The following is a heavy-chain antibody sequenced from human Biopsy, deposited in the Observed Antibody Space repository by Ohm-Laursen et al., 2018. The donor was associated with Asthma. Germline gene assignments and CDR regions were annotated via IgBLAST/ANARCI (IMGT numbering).Heavy chain of an antibody. D-gene: IGHD3-3*01. CDR2: IYSGGGT. V-gene: IGHV3-66*02. Sequence: SLRLSCAASGFRFNSYAVSWVRQAPGKGLEWVSVIYSGGGTFYADSVKGRFTVSRDDSKNTLYLQMNSLRPDDTAVYYCARDVMEWYLPAFDFWGQGTLVTVSS. CDR1: GFRFNSYA. CDR3: ARDVMEWYLPAFDF. J-gene: IGHJ4*02.